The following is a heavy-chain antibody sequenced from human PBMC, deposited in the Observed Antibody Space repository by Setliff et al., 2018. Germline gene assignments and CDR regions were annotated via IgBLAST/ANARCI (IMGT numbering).Heavy chain of an antibody. D-gene: IGHD3-22*01. Sequence: ASVKVSCKASGYTFTYFGVSWLRLAPGQGLEWMGWANNNNFNTNYAQKFQGRVTMTIDTSTDTVYMELRSLKSDDTALYYCARINFYVSSGYYYAPDYWGQGTLVTVSS. J-gene: IGHJ4*02. CDR1: GYTFTYFG. CDR2: ANNNNFNT. V-gene: IGHV1-18*01. CDR3: ARINFYVSSGYYYAPDY.